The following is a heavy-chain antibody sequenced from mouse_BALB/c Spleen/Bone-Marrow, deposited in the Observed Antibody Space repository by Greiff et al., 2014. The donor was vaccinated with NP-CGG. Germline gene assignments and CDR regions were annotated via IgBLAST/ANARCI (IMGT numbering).Heavy chain of an antibody. CDR3: AREVGRGGYFDV. J-gene: IGHJ1*01. CDR2: VFSGDVDT. Sequence: QVQLQESGPELVMPGASVKISCKASGYTFTNYYIHWLKQRPGQGLEWIGWVFSGDVDTNYNEKFKGKATQTADEPSSTAYMQLSSLTSEDSAVYFCAREVGRGGYFDVWGAGTTVTVSS. V-gene: IGHV1S56*01. D-gene: IGHD1-1*02. CDR1: GYTFTNYY.